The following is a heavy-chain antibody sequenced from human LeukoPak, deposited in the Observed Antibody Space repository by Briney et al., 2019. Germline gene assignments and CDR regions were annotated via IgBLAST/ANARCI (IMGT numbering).Heavy chain of an antibody. CDR1: GYTFTGDW. J-gene: IGHJ6*03. D-gene: IGHD2-2*01. Sequence: GESLKISCKASGYTFTGDWIGWVRQMPGKGLEWMGIIYPGDSDTKYNAPFQGQVTISADKSISTAYLQWGSLKASDTATYYCARPALYCSSTVCPPYMDVWGKGTTVTVSS. CDR2: IYPGDSDT. CDR3: ARPALYCSSTVCPPYMDV. V-gene: IGHV5-51*01.